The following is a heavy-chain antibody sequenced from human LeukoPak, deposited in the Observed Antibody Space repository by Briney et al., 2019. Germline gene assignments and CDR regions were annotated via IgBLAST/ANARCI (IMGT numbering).Heavy chain of an antibody. CDR2: ISWNSGSI. D-gene: IGHD3-9*01. V-gene: IGHV3-9*01. CDR1: GFTFDDYA. Sequence: GGSLRLSCAASGFTFDDYAMHWVRQAPGKGLEWVSGISWNSGSIGYADSVKGRFTISRDNAKNSLYLQMNSLRAEDTAVYYCAKDRGDWLYHNYFDYWGQGTLVTVSS. CDR3: AKDRGDWLYHNYFDY. J-gene: IGHJ4*02.